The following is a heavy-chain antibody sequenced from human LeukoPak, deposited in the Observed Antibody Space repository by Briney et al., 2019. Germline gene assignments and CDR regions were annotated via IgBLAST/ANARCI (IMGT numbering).Heavy chain of an antibody. CDR2: ISAYNGDT. CDR3: ARDPSNTSGWYIYFDY. V-gene: IGHV1-18*01. D-gene: IGHD6-19*01. Sequence: ASVKVSCKASGYTFNRHGIAWVRQAPGQGLEWMGWISAYNGDTKYAQKFQGSVTMTTDTSTSTAYMELRSLRSDDTAVYYCARDPSNTSGWYIYFDYWGQGTLVTVSS. J-gene: IGHJ4*02. CDR1: GYTFNRHG.